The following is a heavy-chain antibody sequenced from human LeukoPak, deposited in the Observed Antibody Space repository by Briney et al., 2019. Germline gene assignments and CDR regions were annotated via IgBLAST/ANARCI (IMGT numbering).Heavy chain of an antibody. D-gene: IGHD3-10*01. Sequence: SETLSLTCTVSGGSIDSNYWSWIRQPPGKGLEWMGYIHDDRSTSFNPSLQSRVIISVDTSKSQFSLRLSSVTAGDTAVYYCARSYYYGSGSVVFDHWGQGSLVTVSS. CDR2: IHDDRST. CDR1: GGSIDSNY. CDR3: ARSYYYGSGSVVFDH. V-gene: IGHV4-59*01. J-gene: IGHJ4*02.